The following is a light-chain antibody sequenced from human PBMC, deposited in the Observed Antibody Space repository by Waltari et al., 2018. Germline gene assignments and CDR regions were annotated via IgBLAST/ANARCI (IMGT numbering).Light chain of an antibody. CDR3: CSYAGRLIYV. Sequence: QSALTQPRSVSGSPGQSVTISCTGTTSDVGGYNYVSWYQQHPGKAPRLMIYDVTKRPSGVPDRFSGSKSGNTASLTISGLQAEDEADYYCCSYAGRLIYVFGTVTKVSVL. J-gene: IGLJ1*01. CDR2: DVT. V-gene: IGLV2-11*01. CDR1: TSDVGGYNY.